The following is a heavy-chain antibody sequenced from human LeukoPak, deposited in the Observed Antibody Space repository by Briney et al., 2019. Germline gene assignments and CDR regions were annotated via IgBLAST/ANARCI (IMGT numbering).Heavy chain of an antibody. J-gene: IGHJ4*02. CDR1: GFTFRNSA. V-gene: IGHV3-23*01. CDR2: LSGSGITT. Sequence: SGGSLRLSCAASGFTFRNSAMSWVRQAPGKGLEWVSTLSGSGITTYYADSVKGRFTISRDNSKNTLYLQMNSLRTEDTAMYYCAKDEVGRYCSSTSCYSRFDYWGQGTLVTVSS. CDR3: AKDEVGRYCSSTSCYSRFDY. D-gene: IGHD2-2*02.